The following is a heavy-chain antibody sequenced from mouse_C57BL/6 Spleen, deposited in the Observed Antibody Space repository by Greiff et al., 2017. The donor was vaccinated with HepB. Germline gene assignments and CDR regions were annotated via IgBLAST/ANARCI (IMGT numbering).Heavy chain of an antibody. D-gene: IGHD4-1*01. CDR2: IDPSDSET. V-gene: IGHV1-52*01. CDR1: GYTFTSYW. J-gene: IGHJ3*01. Sequence: QVQLQQPGAELVRPGSSVKLSCKASGYTFTSYWMHWVKQRPIQGLEWIGNIDPSDSETHYNQKFKDKATLTVDKSSSTAYMQLSSLTSEDSAVYYCARRSVDLGLFAYWGQGTLVTVSA. CDR3: ARRSVDLGLFAY.